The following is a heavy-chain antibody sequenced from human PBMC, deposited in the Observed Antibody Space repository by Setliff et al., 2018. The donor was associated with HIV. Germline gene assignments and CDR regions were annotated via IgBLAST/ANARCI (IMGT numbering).Heavy chain of an antibody. CDR1: GYTFASYG. CDR3: ARSDWELVLSSFDY. D-gene: IGHD1-26*01. Sequence: ASVKVSCKASGYTFASYGITWVRQAPGQGLEWMGWISAYDGNTNYAQKVRERVTLTTDTVTNTAFMELKNLTSADTAVYFCARSDWELVLSSFDYWGQGTQVTVSS. V-gene: IGHV1-18*01. J-gene: IGHJ4*02. CDR2: ISAYDGNT.